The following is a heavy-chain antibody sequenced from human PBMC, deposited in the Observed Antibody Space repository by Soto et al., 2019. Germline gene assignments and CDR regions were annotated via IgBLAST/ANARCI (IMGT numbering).Heavy chain of an antibody. J-gene: IGHJ4*02. CDR3: ARGVGTTNYFDF. V-gene: IGHV4-38-2*01. Sequence: SETLSLTCGVSGFSISSDYYWGWIRQPPGKGLEWIGGIYHSGSTYYSPSPKSRVTISVDTSKNQFSLKLTSVTATDTAVYYCARGVGTTNYFDFWGQGTLVTVSS. CDR2: IYHSGST. D-gene: IGHD1-7*01. CDR1: GFSISSDYY.